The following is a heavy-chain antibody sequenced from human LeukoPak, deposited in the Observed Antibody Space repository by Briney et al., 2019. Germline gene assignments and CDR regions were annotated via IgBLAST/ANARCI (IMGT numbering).Heavy chain of an antibody. CDR2: IKQDGSEK. Sequence: PGRSLRLSCAASGFTFSSYGMHWVRQAPGKGLEWVANIKQDGSEKYYVDSVKGRFTISRDNAKNSLYLQMNSLRAEDTAVYYCARDSNYYDSSGWLVAFDIWGQGTMVTVSS. J-gene: IGHJ3*02. CDR3: ARDSNYYDSSGWLVAFDI. D-gene: IGHD3-22*01. CDR1: GFTFSSYG. V-gene: IGHV3-7*01.